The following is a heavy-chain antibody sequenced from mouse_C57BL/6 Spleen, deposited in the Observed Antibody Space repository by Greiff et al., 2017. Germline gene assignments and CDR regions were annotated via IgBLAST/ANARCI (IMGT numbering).Heavy chain of an antibody. CDR1: GFNIKNTY. CDR3: ARDGYYVGYAMDY. D-gene: IGHD2-3*01. CDR2: IDPANGNT. Sequence: EVMLVESVAELVRPGASVKLSCTASGFNIKNTYMHWVKQRPEQGLEWIGRIDPANGNTKYAPKFQGKATITADTSSNTAYLQLSSLTSEDTAIYYCARDGYYVGYAMDYWGQGTSVTVSS. V-gene: IGHV14-3*01. J-gene: IGHJ4*01.